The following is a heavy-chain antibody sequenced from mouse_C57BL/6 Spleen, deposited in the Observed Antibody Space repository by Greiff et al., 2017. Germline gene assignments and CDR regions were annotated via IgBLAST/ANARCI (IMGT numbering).Heavy chain of an antibody. V-gene: IGHV1-69*01. CDR1: GYTFTSYW. D-gene: IGHD1-2*01. J-gene: IGHJ4*01. Sequence: QVQLKQPGAELVMPGASVKLSCKASGYTFTSYWMHWVKQRPGQGLEWIGEIDPSDSYTNYNQKFKGKSTLTVDKSSSTAYMQLSSLTSEDSAVYYCARRYGAMDYWGQGTSVTVSS. CDR2: IDPSDSYT. CDR3: ARRYGAMDY.